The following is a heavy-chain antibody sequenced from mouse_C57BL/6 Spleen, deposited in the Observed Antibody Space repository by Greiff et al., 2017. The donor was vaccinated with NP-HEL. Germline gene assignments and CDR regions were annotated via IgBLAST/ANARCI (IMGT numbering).Heavy chain of an antibody. CDR2: IDPSDSYT. CDR1: GYTFTSYW. D-gene: IGHD2-14*01. CDR3: ARKPGINAMDY. Sequence: QVQLKQPGAELVKPGASVKLSCKASGYTFTSYWMQWVKQRPGQGLEWIGEIDPSDSYTNYNQKFKGKATLTVDTSSSTAYMQLSSLTSEDSAVYYCARKPGINAMDYWGQGTSVTVSS. J-gene: IGHJ4*01. V-gene: IGHV1-50*01.